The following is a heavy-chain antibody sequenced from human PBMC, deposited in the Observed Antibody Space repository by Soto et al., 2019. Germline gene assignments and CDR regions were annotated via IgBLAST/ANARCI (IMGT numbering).Heavy chain of an antibody. J-gene: IGHJ4*02. V-gene: IGHV1-18*04. CDR1: GYMFPSYG. D-gene: IGHD1-1*01. Sequence: QVQLVQSGAEVKKPGASVKLSCKTSGYMFPSYGISWVRQAPGQGLEWMGWISTYNGKTKYAQGLQGRVTMTTDTPTTTVDMEVRSLRSDDTAIYYCARSTTVGTPPSDHWGQGTLVTVSS. CDR3: ARSTTVGTPPSDH. CDR2: ISTYNGKT.